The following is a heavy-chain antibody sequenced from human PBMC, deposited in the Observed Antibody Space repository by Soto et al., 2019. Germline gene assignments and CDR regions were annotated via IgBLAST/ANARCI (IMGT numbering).Heavy chain of an antibody. CDR1: GGTFSSYA. J-gene: IGHJ5*01. CDR3: AGESIGYCSSTSCNQSQGFDS. D-gene: IGHD2-2*01. Sequence: ASVKVSCKASGGTFSSYAISWVRQAPGQGLEWMGGISPNFGTANYAQKFQGRVTITADESTSTAYMELSSLRSDDTAVYYCAGESIGYCSSTSCNQSQGFDSWGQGTLVTVSS. CDR2: ISPNFGTA. V-gene: IGHV1-69*13.